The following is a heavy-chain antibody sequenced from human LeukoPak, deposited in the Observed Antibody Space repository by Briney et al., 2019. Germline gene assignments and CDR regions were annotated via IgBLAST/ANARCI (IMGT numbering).Heavy chain of an antibody. V-gene: IGHV5-51*01. J-gene: IGHJ3*01. Sequence: GESLKISCQGSGYSFVRQWIGWVRQKPGKGLEWMGFIYPADSDARYSPSFQGQVTLSADKFISTAYLQWNSLKTSDTAMYYCARRMAYNYELSTGGAFDLWGQGTMVTVS. CDR2: IYPADSDA. CDR3: ARRMAYNYELSTGGAFDL. D-gene: IGHD3-9*01. CDR1: GYSFVRQW.